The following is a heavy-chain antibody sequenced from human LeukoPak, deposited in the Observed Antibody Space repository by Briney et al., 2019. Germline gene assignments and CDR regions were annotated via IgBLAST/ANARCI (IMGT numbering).Heavy chain of an antibody. Sequence: GGSLRLSCAASGFTFSSYIMNWVRQAPGKGLEWVSSISSSSSYIYYADSVKGRFTISRDNAKNSLYLQMNSLRAEDTAVYYCARDKYSYAPFDYWGQGTLVTVSS. V-gene: IGHV3-21*01. CDR2: ISSSSSYI. J-gene: IGHJ4*02. D-gene: IGHD5-18*01. CDR3: ARDKYSYAPFDY. CDR1: GFTFSSYI.